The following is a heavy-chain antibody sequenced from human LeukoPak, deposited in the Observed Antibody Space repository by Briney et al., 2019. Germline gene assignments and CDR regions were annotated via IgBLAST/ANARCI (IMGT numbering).Heavy chain of an antibody. CDR2: ISSSSSYI. V-gene: IGHV3-21*01. J-gene: IGHJ4*02. CDR3: ARDRAPVASFDY. D-gene: IGHD5-12*01. CDR1: GFTFSSYS. Sequence: PGGSLRLSCAASGFTFSSYSMNWVRQAPGKGREWVSSISSSSSYIYYADSVKGRFTISRDNAKNSLYLQMNSLRAEDTAVYYCARDRAPVASFDYWGQGTLVTVSS.